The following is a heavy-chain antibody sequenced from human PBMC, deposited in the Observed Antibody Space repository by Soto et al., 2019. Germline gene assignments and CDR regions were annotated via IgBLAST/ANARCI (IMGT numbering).Heavy chain of an antibody. V-gene: IGHV1-2*02. CDR1: GYTFTGYY. D-gene: IGHD2-15*01. J-gene: IGHJ5*02. CDR2: INPNSGGT. Sequence: ASVKVSCKASGYTFTGYYMHWVRQAPGQGLEWMGWINPNSGGTNYAQKFQGRVTMTRDTSISTAYMELSRLRSDDTAVYYCARDRGGCSGGSCYYNWFDPWGQGTLVTVSS. CDR3: ARDRGGCSGGSCYYNWFDP.